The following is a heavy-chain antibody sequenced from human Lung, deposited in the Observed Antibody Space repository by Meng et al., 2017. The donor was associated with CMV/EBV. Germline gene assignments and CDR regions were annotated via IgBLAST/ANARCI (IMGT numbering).Heavy chain of an antibody. CDR2: IYYSGST. J-gene: IGHJ5*02. D-gene: IGHD3-10*01. V-gene: IGHV4-59*01. CDR1: GGSIIMSY. CDR3: AREEGIGGFDP. Sequence: QRQGLGPGLVKPPATLSLTCTVSGGSIIMSYWSWLRQPQGKGLEWIGYIYYSGSTNYNPSLKSRVTISVDTSKNQFSLKLSSVTAADTAVYYCAREEGIGGFDPWGQGTLVTVSS.